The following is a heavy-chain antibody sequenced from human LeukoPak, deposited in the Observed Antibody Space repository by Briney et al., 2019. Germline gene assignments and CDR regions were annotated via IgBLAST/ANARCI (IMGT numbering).Heavy chain of an antibody. Sequence: GGSLRLSCAASGFSFENYNMNWVRQAPGKGLEWVAYINVITGYIYYADSLKGRFTISRDNAKKSLFLEMNSLRAEDTAVYYCARDGYCSGGSCYGYFDYWGQGTLVTVSS. CDR2: INVITGYI. J-gene: IGHJ4*02. V-gene: IGHV3-21*01. CDR1: GFSFENYN. CDR3: ARDGYCSGGSCYGYFDY. D-gene: IGHD2-15*01.